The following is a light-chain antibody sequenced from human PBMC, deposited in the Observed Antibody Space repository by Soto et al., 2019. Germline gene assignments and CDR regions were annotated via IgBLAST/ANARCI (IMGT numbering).Light chain of an antibody. J-gene: IGKJ3*01. CDR3: QQSSSNSIT. Sequence: DIQMTQSPSSLSASVGDRVTITCRASQTISSYLNWYQQKPGKAPKLLIYAASSLQSGVQSRFSGSGSGTDFTLTISSLRPEDFATYYCQQSSSNSITFGPGTKVYMK. CDR2: AAS. V-gene: IGKV1-39*01. CDR1: QTISSY.